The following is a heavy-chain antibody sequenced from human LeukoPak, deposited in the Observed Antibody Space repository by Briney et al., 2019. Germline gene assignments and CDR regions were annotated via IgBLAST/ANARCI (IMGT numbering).Heavy chain of an antibody. V-gene: IGHV3-74*01. Sequence: PGGSLRLSCAASGFTFSSYWMHWVRQAPGKGLVWVSRINTDGSSTSYADSVKGRFTISRDNAKNTLYLQMNSLRAEDTAVYYCARDLTENPIVLMVYAISGEDYWGQGTLVTVSS. D-gene: IGHD2-8*01. CDR1: GFTFSSYW. J-gene: IGHJ4*02. CDR2: INTDGSST. CDR3: ARDLTENPIVLMVYAISGEDY.